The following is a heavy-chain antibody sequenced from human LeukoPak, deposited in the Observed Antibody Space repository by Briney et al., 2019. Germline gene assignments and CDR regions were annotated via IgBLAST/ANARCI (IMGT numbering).Heavy chain of an antibody. CDR3: ARDTSSGCVDY. D-gene: IGHD3-22*01. CDR2: IIPILGIA. Sequence: ASVKVSCKASGGTFSSYTISWVRQAPGQGLEWMGRIIPILGIANYAQKFQGRVTITADKSTSTAYMELSSLRSEDTAVYYCARDTSSGCVDYWGQGTLVTVSS. J-gene: IGHJ4*02. V-gene: IGHV1-69*04. CDR1: GGTFSSYT.